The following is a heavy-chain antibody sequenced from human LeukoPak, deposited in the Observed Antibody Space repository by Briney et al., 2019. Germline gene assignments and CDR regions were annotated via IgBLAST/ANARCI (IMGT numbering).Heavy chain of an antibody. CDR3: AKAPTGYVPGD. J-gene: IGHJ4*02. CDR1: GFTFSSYS. V-gene: IGHV3-23*01. Sequence: GGSLRLSCAASGFTFSSYSMNWVRQAPGKGLEWVSVISGSGGNTYYADAVRGRFTISRDNSKNTVSLQMNSLRVEDTAVYYCAKAPTGYVPGDWGQGTLVTVSS. D-gene: IGHD3-9*01. CDR2: ISGSGGNT.